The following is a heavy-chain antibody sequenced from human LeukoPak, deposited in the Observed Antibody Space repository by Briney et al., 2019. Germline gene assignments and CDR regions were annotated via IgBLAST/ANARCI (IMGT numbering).Heavy chain of an antibody. CDR2: IYYSGST. Sequence: SGTLSLTCSVSGDSISGSSYYWGWIRQPPGKGLEWIGSIYYSGSTYYNPSLKSRVTISVDTSKNQFSLKLSSVTAADTAVYYCARDDSPLGYYYDSSGYFDYWGQGTLVTVSS. V-gene: IGHV4-39*07. J-gene: IGHJ4*02. CDR3: ARDDSPLGYYYDSSGYFDY. D-gene: IGHD3-22*01. CDR1: GDSISGSSYY.